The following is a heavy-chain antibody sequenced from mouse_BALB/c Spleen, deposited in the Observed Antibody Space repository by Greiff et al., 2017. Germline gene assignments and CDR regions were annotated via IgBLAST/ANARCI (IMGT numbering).Heavy chain of an antibody. D-gene: IGHD2-3*01. J-gene: IGHJ3*01. CDR3: ARVYDGYLAWFAY. CDR2: ISSGGST. Sequence: EVKLQESGGGLVKPGGSLKLSCAASGFTFSSYAMSWVRQTPEKRLEWVASISSGGSTYYPDSVKGRFTISRDNARNILYLQMSSLRSEDTAMYYCARVYDGYLAWFAYWGQGTLVTVSA. CDR1: GFTFSSYA. V-gene: IGHV5-6-5*01.